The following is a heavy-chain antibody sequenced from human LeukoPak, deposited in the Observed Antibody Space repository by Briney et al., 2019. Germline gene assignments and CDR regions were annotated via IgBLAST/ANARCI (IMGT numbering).Heavy chain of an antibody. V-gene: IGHV3-48*01. CDR3: ARSQTGIAAAGTTIQPDDY. J-gene: IGHJ4*02. CDR2: ISGSSGII. CDR1: GFTFNTYT. D-gene: IGHD6-13*01. Sequence: PGGSLRLSCAASGFTFNTYTMNWVRQAPGKGLEWVSYISGSSGIIDYADSVRGRFTISRDNAKNSLYLQMNSLRSEDTAVYYCARSQTGIAAAGTTIQPDDYWGQGTLVTVSS.